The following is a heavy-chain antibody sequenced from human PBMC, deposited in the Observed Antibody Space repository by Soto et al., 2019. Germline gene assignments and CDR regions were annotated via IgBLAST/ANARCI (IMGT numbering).Heavy chain of an antibody. CDR3: ASTWLGAFDI. V-gene: IGHV3-11*01. Sequence: PGGSLRLSCAASGVTCSDYYMSWIRPVPGKGLEWVSYISSSGRTIYYADSVKGRFTIARDNAKNSLYLQMNSLRAEDTAVYYCASTWLGAFDIWGQGTMVTVSS. J-gene: IGHJ3*02. CDR2: ISSSGRTI. D-gene: IGHD3-9*01. CDR1: GVTCSDYY.